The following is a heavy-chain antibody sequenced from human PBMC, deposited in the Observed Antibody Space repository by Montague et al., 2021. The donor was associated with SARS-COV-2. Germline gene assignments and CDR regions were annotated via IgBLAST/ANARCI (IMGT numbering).Heavy chain of an antibody. V-gene: IGHV4-39*01. J-gene: IGHJ3*02. CDR1: GGSISSSSYY. D-gene: IGHD6-19*01. Sequence: SETLSLTCTVSGGSISSSSYYWGWIRQPPGKGLEWIGSIYYSGSTYYNPSLKSRVTISVGTSKNQFSLKLSSVTAADTAVYYCARQENGSGWFKPDAFDIWGQGTMVTVSS. CDR2: IYYSGST. CDR3: ARQENGSGWFKPDAFDI.